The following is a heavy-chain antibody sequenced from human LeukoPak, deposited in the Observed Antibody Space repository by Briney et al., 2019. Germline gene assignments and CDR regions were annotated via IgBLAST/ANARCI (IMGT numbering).Heavy chain of an antibody. CDR2: MYYSGTT. CDR1: GVSISSTTLY. Sequence: SETLSLTCTVPGVSISSTTLYWGWVRQSPGKGLEWITTMYYSGTTYYNPSLKSRVTISVDTSKNQFSLKLTSVTAADTAIYYCAGAPAGGSDWLSPFDYWGQGTLVSVSS. CDR3: AGAPAGGSDWLSPFDY. J-gene: IGHJ4*02. D-gene: IGHD3-9*01. V-gene: IGHV4-39*01.